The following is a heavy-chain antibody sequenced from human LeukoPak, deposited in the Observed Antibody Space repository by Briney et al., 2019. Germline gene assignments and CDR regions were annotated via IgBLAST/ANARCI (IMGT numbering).Heavy chain of an antibody. Sequence: PSQTLSLTCTVSGGSISSGSYYWSWIRQPAGKGLEWIGRIYTSGSTNYNPSLKSRVTISVDTSKNQFSLKLSSVTAADTAVYYCAGVQSGWSVEYWGQGTLVTVSS. D-gene: IGHD6-19*01. V-gene: IGHV4-61*02. J-gene: IGHJ4*02. CDR2: IYTSGST. CDR1: GGSISSGSYY. CDR3: AGVQSGWSVEY.